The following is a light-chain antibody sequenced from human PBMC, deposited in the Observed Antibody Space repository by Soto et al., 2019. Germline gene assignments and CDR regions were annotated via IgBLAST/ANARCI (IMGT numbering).Light chain of an antibody. CDR3: QQYNNWPRT. Sequence: EIVRTQSPATLSVSPGERATLPCRSSQSVSSNLAWYQQTPGQAPRLLIYGASTRATGIPARFSGSGSGTEFTLTISSLQSEDFAVYYCQQYNNWPRTFGQGTKV. V-gene: IGKV3-15*01. CDR2: GAS. CDR1: QSVSSN. J-gene: IGKJ1*01.